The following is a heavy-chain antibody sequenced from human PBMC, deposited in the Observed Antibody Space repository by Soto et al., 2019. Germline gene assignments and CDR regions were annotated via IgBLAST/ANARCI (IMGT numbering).Heavy chain of an antibody. CDR3: SNNYGGNSFDY. J-gene: IGHJ4*02. V-gene: IGHV3-23*01. Sequence: LRLSCAASGFTFSNYAMSWVRRAPGKGLEWISTLSGSADSTYYADSAKGRFTISRGNSKNTLYLQMDSLRVEDTAVYYCSNNYGGNSFDYWGQGTLVTVSS. CDR1: GFTFSNYA. D-gene: IGHD4-17*01. CDR2: LSGSADST.